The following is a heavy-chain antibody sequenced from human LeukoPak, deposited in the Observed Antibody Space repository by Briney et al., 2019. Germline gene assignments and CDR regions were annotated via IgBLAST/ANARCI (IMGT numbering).Heavy chain of an antibody. Sequence: GGSLRLSCAASGFTFSSYSMNWVRQAPGKGLEWVSSISSSSYIYYADSVKGRFTISRDNAKNSLYLQMDSLRAEDTAVYYCTRDGVGALPFDYWGQGTLVTVSS. V-gene: IGHV3-21*01. D-gene: IGHD1-26*01. CDR3: TRDGVGALPFDY. CDR1: GFTFSSYS. CDR2: ISSSSYI. J-gene: IGHJ4*02.